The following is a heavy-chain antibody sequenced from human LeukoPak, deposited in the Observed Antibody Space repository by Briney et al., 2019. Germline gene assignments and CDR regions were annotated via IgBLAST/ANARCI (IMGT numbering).Heavy chain of an antibody. D-gene: IGHD3-22*01. CDR2: INHSGST. CDR1: GGSFSGFY. V-gene: IGHV4-34*01. J-gene: IGHJ4*02. Sequence: SETLSLTCGVYGGSFSGFYWSWIRQPPGKGLEWIGEINHSGSTNYNPSLKSRVTISVDTSKNQFSLKLSSVTAADTAVYYCARVSDYYYDSSGYLATFDYWGQGTLVTVSS. CDR3: ARVSDYYYDSSGYLATFDY.